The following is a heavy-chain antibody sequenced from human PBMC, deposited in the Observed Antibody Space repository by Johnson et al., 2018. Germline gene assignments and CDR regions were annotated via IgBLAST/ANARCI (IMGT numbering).Heavy chain of an antibody. J-gene: IGHJ6*03. V-gene: IGHV3-23*04. CDR1: GFTFSSYA. Sequence: VQLVESGGGLVQPGGSLRLSCAASGFTFSSYAMSWVRQAPGKGLEWVSAISGSGGSTYYADSVKGRFTISRENSKNTRYLQMNSLRAEDTAVYYCAKEGITIVGVVIINPYDMDVWGKGTTVTVSS. CDR3: AKEGITIVGVVIINPYDMDV. CDR2: ISGSGGST. D-gene: IGHD3-3*01.